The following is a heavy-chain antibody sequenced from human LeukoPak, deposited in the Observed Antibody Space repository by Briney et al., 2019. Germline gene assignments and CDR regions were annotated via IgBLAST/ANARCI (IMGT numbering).Heavy chain of an antibody. CDR2: IYYNVST. V-gene: IGHV4-59*01. J-gene: IGHJ4*02. CDR3: ARTGAAAMHFDY. Sequence: SETLSLTCSVSGNSISSYYWSWIGQPPGKGLEWIGYIYYNVSTNYNPPLKSRVTISVDTSKNQFSLKLSSVTAADTAVYYCARTGAAAMHFDYWGQGTLVTVSS. CDR1: GNSISSYY. D-gene: IGHD6-13*01.